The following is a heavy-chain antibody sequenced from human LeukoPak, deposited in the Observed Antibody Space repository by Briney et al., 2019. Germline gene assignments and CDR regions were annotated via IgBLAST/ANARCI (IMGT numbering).Heavy chain of an antibody. Sequence: ASVKVSCKASGYTFTGYYMHWVRQAPGQGLEWMGWINPKSGKTNYAQKFQGRVTVTRDTSINTAYMDLSGLTSDDTAVYYCARDRPETMVTTEWDYWGQGSLVTVSS. D-gene: IGHD4-17*01. CDR3: ARDRPETMVTTEWDY. J-gene: IGHJ4*02. CDR1: GYTFTGYY. CDR2: INPKSGKT. V-gene: IGHV1-2*02.